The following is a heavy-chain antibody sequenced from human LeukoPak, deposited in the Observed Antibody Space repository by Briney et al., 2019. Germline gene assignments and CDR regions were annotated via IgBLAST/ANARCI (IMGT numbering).Heavy chain of an antibody. V-gene: IGHV5-51*01. CDR1: GYSFTSYW. CDR3: ARRLAAGTGFDAFDI. CDR2: IYPGDSDT. D-gene: IGHD6-19*01. Sequence: PGESLKISCKGSGYSFTSYWIGWVRQMPGKGLEWMGIIYPGDSDTRYSPSFQGQVTIPADKSISTAYLQWSSLKASDTAMYYCARRLAAGTGFDAFDIWGQGTMVTVSS. J-gene: IGHJ3*02.